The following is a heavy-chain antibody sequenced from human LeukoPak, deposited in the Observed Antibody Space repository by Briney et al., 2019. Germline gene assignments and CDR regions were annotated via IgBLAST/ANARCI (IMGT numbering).Heavy chain of an antibody. V-gene: IGHV1-69*05. J-gene: IGHJ4*02. CDR1: GGTFSSYA. D-gene: IGHD3-22*01. CDR3: AREGSGDVYYYDSSGYYFFDY. CDR2: IIPIFGTA. Sequence: SVKVSCKASGGTFSSYAISWVRQAPGQGLEWMGGIIPIFGTANYAQKFQGRVTMTTDTSTSTAYMELRSLRSDDTAVYYCAREGSGDVYYYDSSGYYFFDYWGQGTLVTVSS.